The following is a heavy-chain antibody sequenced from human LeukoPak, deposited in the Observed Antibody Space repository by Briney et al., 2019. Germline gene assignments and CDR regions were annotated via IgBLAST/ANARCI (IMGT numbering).Heavy chain of an antibody. CDR3: AISGYSSGSLDY. CDR1: GFTFSSYE. CDR2: IGDTGSTT. V-gene: IGHV3-48*03. J-gene: IGHJ4*02. D-gene: IGHD5-18*01. Sequence: AGSLRLSCAASGFTFSSYEMNWVRQAPGKGLQWVSYIGDTGSTTYYADSVKGRFTISRDNAKNSLYLQMNILRAEDTAVYYCAISGYSSGSLDYWGQGTLVTVSS.